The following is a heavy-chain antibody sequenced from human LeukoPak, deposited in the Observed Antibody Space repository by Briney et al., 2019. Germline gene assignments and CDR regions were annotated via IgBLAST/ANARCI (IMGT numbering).Heavy chain of an antibody. CDR1: GGSISSSSYY. J-gene: IGHJ5*02. D-gene: IGHD3-22*01. Sequence: PSETLSLTCTVSGGSISSSSYYWGWIRQPPGKGLEWIGSIYYSGSTYYNPSLKSRVTISVDTSKNQFSLKLSSVTAADMAVYYCARRKYYYDSSGYYNLFDPWGQGTLVTVSS. V-gene: IGHV4-39*01. CDR2: IYYSGST. CDR3: ARRKYYYDSSGYYNLFDP.